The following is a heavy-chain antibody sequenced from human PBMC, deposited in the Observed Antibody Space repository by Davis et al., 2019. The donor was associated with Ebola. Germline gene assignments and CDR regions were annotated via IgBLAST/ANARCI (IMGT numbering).Heavy chain of an antibody. CDR1: GFTFSGSA. CDR2: IRSKANSYAT. Sequence: PGGSLRLSCAASGFTFSGSAMHWVRQASGKGLEWVGRIRSKANSYATAYAASVKGRFTISRDDSKNTAYLQMNSLKTEDTAVYYCCEDGYNARGEYSDYWGQGTLVTVSS. V-gene: IGHV3-73*01. D-gene: IGHD5-24*01. CDR3: CEDGYNARGEYSDY. J-gene: IGHJ4*02.